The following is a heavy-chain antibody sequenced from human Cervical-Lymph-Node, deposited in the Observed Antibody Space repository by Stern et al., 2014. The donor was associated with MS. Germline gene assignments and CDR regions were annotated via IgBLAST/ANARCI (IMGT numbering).Heavy chain of an antibody. V-gene: IGHV4-31*03. CDR3: AAIGPLMEGAAFDI. Sequence: QVQLVESGPGLVKPSQTLSLSCTVSGAPVNSGGYYWTWIRPVPGKGLEWIGYIHHRGATFYNPPLKRRVTISVDTSENQVSLMLSSVTAADTAVYYCAAIGPLMEGAAFDIWGQGTLVTVSS. J-gene: IGHJ3*02. D-gene: IGHD3-16*01. CDR1: GAPVNSGGYY. CDR2: IHHRGAT.